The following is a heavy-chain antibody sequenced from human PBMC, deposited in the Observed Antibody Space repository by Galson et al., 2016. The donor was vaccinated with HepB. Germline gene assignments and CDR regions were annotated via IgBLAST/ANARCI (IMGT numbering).Heavy chain of an antibody. V-gene: IGHV1-2*02. J-gene: IGHJ5*02. CDR3: AREGRFSGSYSA. CDR1: VYNFTSYG. Sequence: SVKVSCKASVYNFTSYGFSWVRQAPGQGLEWMGWINPSSGGTSYAQKFQGRVTMTRDTSISTASMELSRLTSDDTALYYCAREGRFSGSYSAWGQGTLVTVSS. CDR2: INPSSGGT. D-gene: IGHD1-26*01.